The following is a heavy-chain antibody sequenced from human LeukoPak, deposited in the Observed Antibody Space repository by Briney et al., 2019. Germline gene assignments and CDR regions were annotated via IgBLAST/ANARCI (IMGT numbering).Heavy chain of an antibody. V-gene: IGHV4-4*02. CDR1: GGSISSTNW. CDR2: IHHSGST. Sequence: SGTLSLTCAVSGGSISSTNWWSWVRQPPGKGLEWIGEIHHSGSTNYNPSLKSRVSISVDTSKNQFSLKLSSVTAADTAVYYCARSRTGYLSLNWFDPWGQGTLVTVSS. J-gene: IGHJ5*02. CDR3: ARSRTGYLSLNWFDP. D-gene: IGHD1-14*01.